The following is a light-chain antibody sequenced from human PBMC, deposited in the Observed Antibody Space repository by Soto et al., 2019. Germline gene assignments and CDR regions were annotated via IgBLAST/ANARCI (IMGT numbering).Light chain of an antibody. Sequence: DIVLTQSPGTLSLSPGQRATLSCRASQSVSSSSVAWYRQRPGQAPRLLIFAVASRAIDTTDRFSGSGAGRDVSLTIITLQPEDFATYYCQQSYSAPRTFGQGTKVDIK. J-gene: IGKJ1*01. CDR2: AVA. CDR3: QQSYSAPRT. CDR1: QSVSSSS. V-gene: IGKV3-20*01.